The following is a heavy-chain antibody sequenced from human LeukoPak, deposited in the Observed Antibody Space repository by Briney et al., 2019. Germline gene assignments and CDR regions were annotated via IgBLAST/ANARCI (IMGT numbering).Heavy chain of an antibody. J-gene: IGHJ4*02. CDR2: INPNSRGT. CDR1: GYTFTGYY. Sequence: ASVKVSCKASGYTFTGYYMHWVRQAPGQGLEWMGWINPNSRGTNYAQKFQGRVTMTRDTSISTAYMELSRLRSDDTAVYHCATPGGYYDSSGYYYWGQGTLVTVSS. V-gene: IGHV1-2*02. CDR3: ATPGGYYDSSGYYY. D-gene: IGHD3-22*01.